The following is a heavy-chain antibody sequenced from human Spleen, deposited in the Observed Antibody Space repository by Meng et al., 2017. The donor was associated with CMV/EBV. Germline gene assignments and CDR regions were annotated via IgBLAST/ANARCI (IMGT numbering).Heavy chain of an antibody. Sequence: GESLKISCAASGFTFSSYWMHWVRQAPGKGLVWVSRINSDGSSTSYADSVKGRFTISRDNAKNTLCLQMNSLRAEDTAVYYCAKDLSWGGGWSQWGQGTLVTVSS. V-gene: IGHV3-74*01. D-gene: IGHD6-19*01. CDR2: INSDGSST. CDR1: GFTFSSYW. CDR3: AKDLSWGGGWSQ. J-gene: IGHJ4*02.